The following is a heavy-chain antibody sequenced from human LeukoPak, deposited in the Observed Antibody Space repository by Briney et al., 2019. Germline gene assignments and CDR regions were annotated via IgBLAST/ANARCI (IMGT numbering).Heavy chain of an antibody. Sequence: ASVKVSCKASGYTFTGYYMHWVRQAPGQGLEWMGWINPNSGGTNYAQKFQGRVTMTRDTSISTAYMELSRLRSDDTAVYYCAGDPDVREYYYMDVWGKGTTVTVSS. D-gene: IGHD3-10*01. CDR3: AGDPDVREYYYMDV. J-gene: IGHJ6*03. CDR1: GYTFTGYY. CDR2: INPNSGGT. V-gene: IGHV1-2*02.